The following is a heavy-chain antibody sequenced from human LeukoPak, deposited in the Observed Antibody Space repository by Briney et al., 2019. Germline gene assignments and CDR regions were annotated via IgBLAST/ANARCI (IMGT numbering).Heavy chain of an antibody. CDR2: IVGRGDVT. CDR3: AKSSGDWPSPFDY. Sequence: GGSLRLPCAASGFTVSSNYMSWVRQAQGRGMEWISAIVGRGDVTDHADSVKGRFTVSRDNSRNTLYLQMNSLRVEDTAVYYCAKSSGDWPSPFDYWGQGTLVTVSS. J-gene: IGHJ4*02. V-gene: IGHV3-23*01. CDR1: GFTVSSNY. D-gene: IGHD2-21*02.